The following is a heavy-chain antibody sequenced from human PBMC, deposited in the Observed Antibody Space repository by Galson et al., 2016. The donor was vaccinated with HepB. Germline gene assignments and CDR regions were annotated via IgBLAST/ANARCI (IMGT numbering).Heavy chain of an antibody. CDR3: ARGEGYNLY. J-gene: IGHJ4*02. D-gene: IGHD5-24*01. CDR1: GASVSSSSYY. CDR2: IYYIGDA. V-gene: IGHV4-39*01. Sequence: SETLSLTCTVSGASVSSSSYYWGWIRQPPGRGLEWIGSIYYIGDAYYNPSLKSRLTMDVDTSKNQFSLKLSSVTAADTAVYYCARGEGYNLYWGQGTLVTVSS.